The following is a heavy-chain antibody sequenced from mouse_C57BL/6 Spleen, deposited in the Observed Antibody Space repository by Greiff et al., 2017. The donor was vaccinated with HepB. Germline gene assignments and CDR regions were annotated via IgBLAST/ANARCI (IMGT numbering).Heavy chain of an antibody. V-gene: IGHV10-1*01. CDR2: IRSKSNNYAT. J-gene: IGHJ3*01. Sequence: EVKLVESGGGLVQPKGSLKLSCAASGFSFNTYAMNWVRQAPGKGLEWVARIRSKSNNYATYYADSVKDRFTISRDDSESMLYLQMNNLKTEDTAMYYGVRQEDGLYGRTWFDYWGQGTLVTVSA. CDR3: VRQEDGLYGRTWFDY. D-gene: IGHD1-1*01. CDR1: GFSFNTYA.